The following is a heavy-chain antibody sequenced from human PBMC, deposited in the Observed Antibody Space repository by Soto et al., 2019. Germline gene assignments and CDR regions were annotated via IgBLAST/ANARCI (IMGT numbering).Heavy chain of an antibody. V-gene: IGHV3-30*18. D-gene: IGHD4-4*01. CDR2: ITYDGSDT. Sequence: QEQLVESGGGGVQPGTSLRLSCGASGFSFSSYGMHWVRQAPGKGLEWVAFITYDGSDTYYVDSVKGRFTVSRHNSKNTLYLQMNSLKPEDTSIYYCAKDSVFEYSFGQHGFDSWGQGTLVTVSS. CDR1: GFSFSSYG. J-gene: IGHJ4*02. CDR3: AKDSVFEYSFGQHGFDS.